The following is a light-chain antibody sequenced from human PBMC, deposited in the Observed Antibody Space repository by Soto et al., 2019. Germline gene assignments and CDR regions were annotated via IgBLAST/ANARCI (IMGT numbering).Light chain of an antibody. Sequence: DIQMTQFPSTLSASVGDRVTITCRASQSIRSWLAWYQQNPGKAPNLLIYKASSLPSGVPSRFSGSGYGTEFTLTISSLQPDDIATYDCQQYDSYSTFGGGTKVQIK. CDR2: KAS. CDR3: QQYDSYST. V-gene: IGKV1-5*03. J-gene: IGKJ4*01. CDR1: QSIRSW.